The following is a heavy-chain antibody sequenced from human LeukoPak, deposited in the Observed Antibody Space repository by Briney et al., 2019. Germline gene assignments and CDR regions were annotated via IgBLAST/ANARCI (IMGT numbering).Heavy chain of an antibody. Sequence: SVKVSCKASGGIFSSYAISWVRQAPGQGLEWMGGIIPIFGTANYAQKFQGRVTITADESTSTAYMELSSLRSEDTAVYYCATLVPAARWFDPWGQGTLVTVSS. J-gene: IGHJ5*02. V-gene: IGHV1-69*13. CDR1: GGIFSSYA. CDR2: IIPIFGTA. CDR3: ATLVPAARWFDP. D-gene: IGHD2-2*01.